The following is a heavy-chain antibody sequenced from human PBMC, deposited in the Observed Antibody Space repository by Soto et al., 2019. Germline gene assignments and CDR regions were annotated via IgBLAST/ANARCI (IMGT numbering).Heavy chain of an antibody. CDR3: ARSGDNYNLLDY. V-gene: IGHV3-11*06. CDR2: SSNSGTFT. CDR1: GFTFSDYY. J-gene: IGHJ4*02. Sequence: LRLSCEGSGFTFSDYYMSWIRQAPGKGLEWISYSSNSGTFTKYADSVKGRFSISRDNTKNLLFLQMNSLRAEDTALYYCARSGDNYNLLDYWGQGTPVTVSS. D-gene: IGHD1-1*01.